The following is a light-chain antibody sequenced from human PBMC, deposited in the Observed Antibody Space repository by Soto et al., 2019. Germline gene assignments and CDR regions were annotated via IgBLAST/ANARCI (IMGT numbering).Light chain of an antibody. Sequence: QSVLTQPAPVSGSPGQSITISCTGTSSDVGSYNLVSWYQQHPGKAPKLMIYEVSKRPSGVSNRFSGSKSGNTASLTISGLQAEDEADYYCCSCAGSSTYVFGTGTKVTVL. CDR1: SSDVGSYNL. J-gene: IGLJ1*01. CDR3: CSCAGSSTYV. V-gene: IGLV2-23*02. CDR2: EVS.